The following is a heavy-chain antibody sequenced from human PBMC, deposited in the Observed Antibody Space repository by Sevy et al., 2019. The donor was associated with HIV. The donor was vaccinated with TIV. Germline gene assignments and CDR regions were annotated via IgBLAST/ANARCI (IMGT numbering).Heavy chain of an antibody. Sequence: ASVKVSCKASGYTFTSYGISWVRQAPGQGLEWLGWISTLNVNTNNAQKFQGRVTMTTDTSTGTASMELRSLRSDDTAVYYCARDDCSSLSCHGSLLYWGQGTLSPSPQ. CDR1: GYTFTSYG. D-gene: IGHD2-2*01. J-gene: IGHJ4*02. CDR3: ARDDCSSLSCHGSLLY. CDR2: ISTLNVNT. V-gene: IGHV1-18*01.